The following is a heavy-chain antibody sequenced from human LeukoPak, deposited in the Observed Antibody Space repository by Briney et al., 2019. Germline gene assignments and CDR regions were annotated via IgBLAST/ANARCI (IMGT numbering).Heavy chain of an antibody. CDR1: GDSINRSSNY. CDR3: ARVPLYKMDRSNYYYGLTYFDY. Sequence: SETLSLTCTVSGDSINRSSNYWGWVRQPPGKGLEWLGSSYYSSNTYYNPSLKSRVTMSVDTAMNAFSLRLSSVAAADTAVYYCARVPLYKMDRSNYYYGLTYFDYWGQGTLVTVSS. CDR2: SYYSSNT. D-gene: IGHD3-22*01. V-gene: IGHV4-39*01. J-gene: IGHJ4*02.